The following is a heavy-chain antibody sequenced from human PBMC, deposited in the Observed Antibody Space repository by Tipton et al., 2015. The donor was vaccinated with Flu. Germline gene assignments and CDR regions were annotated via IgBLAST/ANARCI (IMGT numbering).Heavy chain of an antibody. CDR2: ISGSGGST. CDR3: AKDNFEYGSGSYYDY. V-gene: IGHV3-23*01. CDR1: GFTFSSYA. Sequence: SLRLSCAASGFTFSSYAMSCVRQAPGKGLEWVSAISGSGGSTYYADSVKGRFTISRDNSKNTLYLQMNSLRAEDTAVYYCAKDNFEYGSGSYYDYWGQGTLVTVSS. D-gene: IGHD3-10*01. J-gene: IGHJ4*02.